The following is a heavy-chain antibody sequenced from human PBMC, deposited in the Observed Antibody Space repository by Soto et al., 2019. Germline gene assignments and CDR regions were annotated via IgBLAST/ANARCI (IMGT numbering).Heavy chain of an antibody. CDR3: ARIGVYCSSTSCYADYYYGMYV. V-gene: IGHV2-26*01. D-gene: IGHD2-2*01. J-gene: IGHJ6*02. CDR1: GFSLSNARMG. CDR2: IFSNDEK. Sequence: QVTLKESGPVLVKPTETLTLTCTVSGFSLSNARMGVSWIRQPPGKALEWLAHIFSNDEKSYSTSLKSRLTISKDTSKSQVVLTMTNMDPVDTATYYFARIGVYCSSTSCYADYYYGMYVWGQGTTVTVSS.